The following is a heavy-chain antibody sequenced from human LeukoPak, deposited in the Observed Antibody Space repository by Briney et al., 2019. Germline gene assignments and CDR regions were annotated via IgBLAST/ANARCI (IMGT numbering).Heavy chain of an antibody. Sequence: GGSLRLSCAASGFTFSDFWMNWVRQAPGKGLVWVSRIKSDGSSTSYADSVKGRFTISKDNAKNTVYLQMNSLRAEDTAVYYCVSFYETYWGRGTLVTVSS. D-gene: IGHD2/OR15-2a*01. V-gene: IGHV3-74*01. CDR2: IKSDGSST. CDR3: VSFYETY. CDR1: GFTFSDFW. J-gene: IGHJ4*02.